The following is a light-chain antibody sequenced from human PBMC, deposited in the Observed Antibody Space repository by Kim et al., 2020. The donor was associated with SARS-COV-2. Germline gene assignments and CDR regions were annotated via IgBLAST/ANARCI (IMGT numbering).Light chain of an antibody. CDR1: QSISRSY. Sequence: SPGERATLSCRARQSISRSYLAWYQQQPGQAPRLLIYGASSRATGIPDRFSGSASGPDFTLTISRLEPEDFAMYYCHQYGSSPRTLGGGTKVDIK. V-gene: IGKV3-20*01. CDR2: GAS. CDR3: HQYGSSPRT. J-gene: IGKJ4*01.